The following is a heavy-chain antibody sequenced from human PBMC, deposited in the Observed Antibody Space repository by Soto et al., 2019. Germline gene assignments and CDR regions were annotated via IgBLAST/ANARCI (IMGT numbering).Heavy chain of an antibody. J-gene: IGHJ6*02. CDR3: AKDKGIGVTMVRVRTYGMDV. Sequence: GGSLRLSCAASRFTFSSYTMHWVRQAPGKGLEWVAVIREDGSSTYYADSVKGRFTISRDDSKNSLYLQMNSLRTEDTALYYCAKDKGIGVTMVRVRTYGMDVWGQGTTVTVSS. CDR2: IREDGSST. D-gene: IGHD3-10*01. V-gene: IGHV3-43*02. CDR1: RFTFSSYT.